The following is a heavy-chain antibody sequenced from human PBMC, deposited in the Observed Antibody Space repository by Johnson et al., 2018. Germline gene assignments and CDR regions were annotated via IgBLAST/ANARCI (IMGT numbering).Heavy chain of an antibody. Sequence: QVQLVQSGGGLVQPGGSLRLSCAASGFTFRNFGIHWVRQAPDKGLEWVALISSVGRKDFYAEYVKGRFTISRDNSKNTLYLQMNSLTAEDTAVYYCAISVGFYYYHDTEVWGQGTTVTVSS. CDR1: GFTFRNFG. CDR3: AISVGFYYYHDTEV. V-gene: IGHV3-30*03. J-gene: IGHJ6*02. D-gene: IGHD2-2*03. CDR2: ISSVGRKD.